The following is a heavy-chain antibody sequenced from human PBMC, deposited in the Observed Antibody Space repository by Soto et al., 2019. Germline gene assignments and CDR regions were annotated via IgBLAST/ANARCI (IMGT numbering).Heavy chain of an antibody. CDR2: IYYSGST. J-gene: IGHJ5*02. V-gene: IGHV4-61*01. Sequence: PSETLSLTCTVSGGSVSSGSYYWSWIRQPPGKGLEWSGYIYYSGSTNYNPSLKSRVTISVDTSKNQFSLKLSSVTAADTAVYYCARRRAVAGTRGGAYNWFGPWGQGTLVTVSS. CDR1: GGSVSSGSYY. D-gene: IGHD6-19*01. CDR3: ARRRAVAGTRGGAYNWFGP.